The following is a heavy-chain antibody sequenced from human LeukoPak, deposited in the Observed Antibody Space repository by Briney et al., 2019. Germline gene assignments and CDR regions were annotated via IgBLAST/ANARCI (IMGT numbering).Heavy chain of an antibody. CDR2: INEDGSEK. CDR3: ARDPFSRGFGSFDV. Sequence: GGSLRPSCAASGFTFYTFWVTWVRQAPGKGLEWVANINEDGSEKVYLDSLKGRITVSRDNAKNTVHLQMDSLRVEDTALYYCARDPFSRGFGSFDVWGRERTLTVSS. CDR1: GFTFYTFW. D-gene: IGHD2-2*01. J-gene: IGHJ3*01. V-gene: IGHV3-7*04.